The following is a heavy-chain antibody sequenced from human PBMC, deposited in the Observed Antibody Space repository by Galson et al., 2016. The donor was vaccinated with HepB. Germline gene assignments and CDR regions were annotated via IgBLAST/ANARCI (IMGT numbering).Heavy chain of an antibody. J-gene: IGHJ4*02. D-gene: IGHD4-17*01. CDR1: GYSFTSYW. V-gene: IGHV5-51*01. CDR3: ARLADPLGEDYADTRGGFDY. Sequence: QSGAEVKKPGESLKISCKGSGYSFTSYWIGWVRQMPGKGLEWMGIIYPGASDTRYSPSFQGQVTISDDNPVTTAYLQWSSLKAADTAMYYCARLADPLGEDYADTRGGFDYWGQGALVTVSS. CDR2: IYPGASDT.